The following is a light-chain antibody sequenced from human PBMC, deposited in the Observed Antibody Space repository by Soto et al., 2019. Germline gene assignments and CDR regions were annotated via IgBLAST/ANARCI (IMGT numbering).Light chain of an antibody. V-gene: IGKV3D-15*01. CDR3: QLYGVSSPRIT. CDR2: GAS. CDR1: QSVSSS. J-gene: IGKJ5*01. Sequence: EVVMTQSPATLSVSQGERATLSCRASQSVSSSLAWYQQKPGRSPRLLIYGASTRAIGIPDRFSGSVSGTDFTLTISRLEPEDFAVYYCQLYGVSSPRITFGQGTRLEIK.